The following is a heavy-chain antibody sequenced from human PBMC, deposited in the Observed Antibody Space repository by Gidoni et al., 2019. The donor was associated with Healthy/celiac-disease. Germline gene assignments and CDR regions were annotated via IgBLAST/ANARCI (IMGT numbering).Heavy chain of an antibody. Sequence: EVQLVESGGGLVQPGGSLRLSGAASGFTFSSYWMHWVRQAPGQGRVWVSRINSDGSSTSYADSVKGRFTISRDNAKNTLYLQMNSLRAEDTAVYYCARDWRWLQYLAYWGQGTLVTVSS. CDR2: INSDGSST. D-gene: IGHD5-12*01. CDR1: GFTFSSYW. CDR3: ARDWRWLQYLAY. J-gene: IGHJ4*02. V-gene: IGHV3-74*01.